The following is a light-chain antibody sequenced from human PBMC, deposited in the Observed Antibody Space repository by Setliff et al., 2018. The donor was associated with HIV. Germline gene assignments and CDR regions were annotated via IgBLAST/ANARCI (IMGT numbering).Light chain of an antibody. CDR1: SSDVGIYNL. CDR3: CSYAGSNTLRV. V-gene: IGLV2-23*02. CDR2: EVT. J-gene: IGLJ3*02. Sequence: QSALAQPASVSGSPGQSITISCTGTSSDVGIYNLVSWFQRHPGKAPKLMIYEVTKRPSGVSDRFSDSKSGNTASLTISGLQAEDEAEYYCCSYAGSNTLRVFGGGTKVTVL.